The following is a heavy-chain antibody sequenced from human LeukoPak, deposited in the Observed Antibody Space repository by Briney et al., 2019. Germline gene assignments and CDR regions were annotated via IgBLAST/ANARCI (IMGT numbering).Heavy chain of an antibody. Sequence: ASVKVSFKASGYTFTSYGISWVRQAPGQGLEWMGWLSAYNGNTNYAQKLQGRVTMTTDTSTSTAYMELRSLRSDDTAVYYCARDAPLYGDSLIDYWGQGTLVTVSS. CDR2: LSAYNGNT. CDR3: ARDAPLYGDSLIDY. J-gene: IGHJ4*02. V-gene: IGHV1-18*01. D-gene: IGHD4-17*01. CDR1: GYTFTSYG.